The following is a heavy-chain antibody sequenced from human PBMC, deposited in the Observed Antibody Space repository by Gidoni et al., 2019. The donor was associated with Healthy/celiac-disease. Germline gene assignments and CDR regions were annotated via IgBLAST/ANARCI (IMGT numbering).Heavy chain of an antibody. Sequence: EVQLLESGGGLVQPGGSLRLSCAASGFTLRSYAMSWVRQAPGKGLEWVSAISGSGGSTYYADSVKGRFTISRDNSKNTLYLQMNSLRAEDTAVYYCANVAAAGVYYYYYYMDVWGKGTTVTVSS. CDR3: ANVAAAGVYYYYYYMDV. D-gene: IGHD6-13*01. J-gene: IGHJ6*03. CDR2: ISGSGGST. V-gene: IGHV3-23*01. CDR1: GFTLRSYA.